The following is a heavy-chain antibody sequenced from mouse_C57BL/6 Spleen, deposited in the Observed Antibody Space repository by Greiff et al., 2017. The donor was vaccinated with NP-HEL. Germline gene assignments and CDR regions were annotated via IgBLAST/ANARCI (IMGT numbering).Heavy chain of an antibody. V-gene: IGHV5-16*01. Sequence: EVKLVESEGGLVQPGSSMKLSCTASGFTFSDYYMAWVRQVPEKGLEWVANINYDGSSTYYLDSLKSRFIISRDNAKNILYLQMSSLKSEDTATYYCAREGGGYYGSSYEGEFAMDYWGQGTSVTVSS. CDR2: INYDGSST. J-gene: IGHJ4*01. CDR3: AREGGGYYGSSYEGEFAMDY. CDR1: GFTFSDYY. D-gene: IGHD1-1*01.